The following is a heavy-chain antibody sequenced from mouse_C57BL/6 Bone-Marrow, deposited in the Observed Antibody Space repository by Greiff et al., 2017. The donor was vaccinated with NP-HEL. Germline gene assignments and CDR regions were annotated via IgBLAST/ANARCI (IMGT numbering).Heavy chain of an antibody. CDR3: ARRGYGSSYSY. D-gene: IGHD1-1*01. V-gene: IGHV1-55*01. J-gene: IGHJ2*01. CDR2: IYPGSGST. Sequence: QVQLQQPGAELVKPGASVEMSCKASGYTFTSYWITWVKQRPGQGLEWIGDIYPGSGSTNYNEKFKSKATLTVDTSSSTAYLQLSSLTSEDSAVYYCARRGYGSSYSYWGQGTTLTVSS. CDR1: GYTFTSYW.